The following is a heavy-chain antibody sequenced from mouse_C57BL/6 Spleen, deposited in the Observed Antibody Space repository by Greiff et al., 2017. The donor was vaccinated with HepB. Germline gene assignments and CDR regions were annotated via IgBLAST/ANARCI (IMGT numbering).Heavy chain of an antibody. D-gene: IGHD2-2*01. CDR3: AKNLYGYDGYYFDY. J-gene: IGHJ2*01. V-gene: IGHV1-74*01. Sequence: QVQLQQPGAELVKPGASVKVSCKASGYTFTSYWMHWVKQRPGQGLEWIGRIHPSDSDTNYNQKFKGKATLTVDKSSSTAYMQLSSRTSEDSAVYYCAKNLYGYDGYYFDYWGQGTTLTVSS. CDR1: GYTFTSYW. CDR2: IHPSDSDT.